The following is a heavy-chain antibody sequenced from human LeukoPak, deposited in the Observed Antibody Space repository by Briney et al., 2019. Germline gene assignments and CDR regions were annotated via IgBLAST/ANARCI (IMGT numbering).Heavy chain of an antibody. CDR2: MYYSGST. CDR3: ARPYYYDSRIDP. CDR1: GGPISSGDYY. J-gene: IGHJ5*02. V-gene: IGHV4-30-4*01. Sequence: PSQTPSLTCTVSGGPISSGDYYWSWIRQPPGKGLEWIAYMYYSGSTYYNPSLKSRVTMSADTSKNQLSLKLSSVTAADTAVYYCARPYYYDSRIDPWGQGILVTVSS. D-gene: IGHD3-22*01.